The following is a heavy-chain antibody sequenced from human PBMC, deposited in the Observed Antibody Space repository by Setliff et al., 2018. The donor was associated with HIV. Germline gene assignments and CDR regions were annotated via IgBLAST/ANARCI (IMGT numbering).Heavy chain of an antibody. Sequence: PSETLSLTCTVSGGSISSHYWSWIRQPPGKGLEWIGSIYYSGSTNYNPSLKSRVTISVDTSKNQFSLKLSSVTAADTAVYYCARELLRSWDGPENSYKPYYFDYWGQGTLVTVSS. CDR2: IYYSGST. D-gene: IGHD3-10*01. CDR1: GGSISSHY. J-gene: IGHJ4*02. V-gene: IGHV4-59*11. CDR3: ARELLRSWDGPENSYKPYYFDY.